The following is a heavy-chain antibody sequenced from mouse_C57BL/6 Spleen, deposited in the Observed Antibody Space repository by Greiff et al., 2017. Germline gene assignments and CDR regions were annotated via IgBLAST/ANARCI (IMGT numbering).Heavy chain of an antibody. CDR1: GYTFTSYG. Sequence: QVQLKESGAELARPGASVKLSCKASGYTFTSYGISWVKQSTGQGLEWIGEIYPRSGNTYYNEKFKGKATLTADKSSSTAYMELRSLTSEDSAVYFCARPDYYGSSYGYWGQGTTLTVSS. V-gene: IGHV1-81*01. J-gene: IGHJ2*01. CDR2: IYPRSGNT. CDR3: ARPDYYGSSYGY. D-gene: IGHD1-1*01.